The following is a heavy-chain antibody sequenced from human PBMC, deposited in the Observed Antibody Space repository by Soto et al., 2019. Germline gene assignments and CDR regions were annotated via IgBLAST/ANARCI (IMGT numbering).Heavy chain of an antibody. D-gene: IGHD3-22*01. CDR1: GYTFTGYY. Sequence: AAVKVSCKASGYTFTGYYMHWVRQAPGQGLEWMGWINPNSGGTNYAQKFQGRVTMTRDTSISKAYMELSRLRSDDTAVYYCARAEYYYDSSGYLVDYWGQGNLVTVSS. CDR3: ARAEYYYDSSGYLVDY. V-gene: IGHV1-2*02. J-gene: IGHJ4*02. CDR2: INPNSGGT.